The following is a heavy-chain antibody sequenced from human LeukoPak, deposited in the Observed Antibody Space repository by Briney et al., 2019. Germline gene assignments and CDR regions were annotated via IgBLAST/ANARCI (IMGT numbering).Heavy chain of an antibody. CDR3: AREPIYGLNFDY. CDR1: GFTFSSYS. J-gene: IGHJ4*02. CDR2: ISSSGSYI. Sequence: GGSLRLSCAASGFTFSSYSMNWVRQAPGKGLEWVSSISSSGSYIYYADSVKGRFTISRDNANKSLYLQLNSLRSEDTAVYFCAREPIYGLNFDYWGQGTLVTVSS. V-gene: IGHV3-21*01. D-gene: IGHD2/OR15-2a*01.